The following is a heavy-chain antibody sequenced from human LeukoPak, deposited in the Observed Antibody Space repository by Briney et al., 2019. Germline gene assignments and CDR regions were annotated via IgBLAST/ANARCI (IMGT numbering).Heavy chain of an antibody. Sequence: ASVKVSCKASGYTFTRYAMHWVRQAPGQGLEWMGWVYGGNGNTKYAQKFQGRVTITRDTSASSAYMELSSLRSEDTAVYYCARDVLGDSMDNFAYWGQGTLVTVSS. J-gene: IGHJ4*02. CDR2: VYGGNGNT. CDR3: ARDVLGDSMDNFAY. D-gene: IGHD2-8*01. V-gene: IGHV1-3*01. CDR1: GYTFTRYA.